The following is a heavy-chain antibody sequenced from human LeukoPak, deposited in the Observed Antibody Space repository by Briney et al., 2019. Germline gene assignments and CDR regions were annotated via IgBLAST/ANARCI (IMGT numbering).Heavy chain of an antibody. Sequence: SVKVSCKASGYTFTGYYMHWVRQAPGQGLEWMGWINPNSGGTNYAQKFQGRVTMTRDTSISTAYMELSRPRSDDTAVYYCAREPCSGGSCPRDYWGQGTLVTVSS. CDR1: GYTFTGYY. D-gene: IGHD2-15*01. J-gene: IGHJ4*02. CDR3: AREPCSGGSCPRDY. V-gene: IGHV1-2*02. CDR2: INPNSGGT.